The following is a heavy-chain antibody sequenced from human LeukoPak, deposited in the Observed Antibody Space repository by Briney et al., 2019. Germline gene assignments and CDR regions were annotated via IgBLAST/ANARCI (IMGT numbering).Heavy chain of an antibody. CDR2: IKDDGSGK. V-gene: IGHV3-7*01. CDR1: GFTFDFSSSW. D-gene: IGHD6-13*01. Sequence: GGSLRLSCAASGFTFDFSSSWMSWVRQAPGKGLEWVANIKDDGSGKYYVDSLKGRFTISRDNAKNSLYLQMNSLRAEDTAVYYCARVGYSSSWSPSDYWGQGALVTVSS. CDR3: ARVGYSSSWSPSDY. J-gene: IGHJ4*02.